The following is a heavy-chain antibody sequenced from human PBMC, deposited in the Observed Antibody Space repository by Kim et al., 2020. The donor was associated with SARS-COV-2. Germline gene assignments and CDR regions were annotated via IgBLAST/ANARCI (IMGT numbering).Heavy chain of an antibody. Sequence: GGSLRLSCAASGFTFSRFGIHWVRQAPGKGLEWVAIIYHDGSHKFYADSVKGRFTISRDNSKDTVDLHMNSLRAEDTAVYFCVKDAAWVFDYWAQGTLVTLSS. CDR1: GFTFSRFG. CDR2: IYHDGSHK. D-gene: IGHD6-25*01. CDR3: VKDAAWVFDY. V-gene: IGHV3-33*06. J-gene: IGHJ4*02.